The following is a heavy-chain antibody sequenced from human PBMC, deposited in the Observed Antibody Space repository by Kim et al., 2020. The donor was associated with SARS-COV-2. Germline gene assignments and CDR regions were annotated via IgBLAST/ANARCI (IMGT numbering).Heavy chain of an antibody. CDR2: ISAYNGNT. CDR3: ARNLMLRAYSSSWYSGLRFDP. Sequence: ASVKVSCKASGYTFTSYGISWVRQAPGQGLEWMGWISAYNGNTNYAQKLQGRVTMTTDTSTSTAYMELRSLRSDDTAVYYCARNLMLRAYSSSWYSGLRFDPWGQRPLVTVSS. D-gene: IGHD6-13*01. CDR1: GYTFTSYG. J-gene: IGHJ5*02. V-gene: IGHV1-18*01.